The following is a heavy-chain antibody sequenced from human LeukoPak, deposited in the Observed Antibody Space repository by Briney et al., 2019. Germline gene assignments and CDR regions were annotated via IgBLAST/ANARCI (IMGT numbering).Heavy chain of an antibody. CDR2: ISDSGGST. J-gene: IGHJ4*02. V-gene: IGHV3-23*01. CDR3: AKDLLEWLSYFDY. D-gene: IGHD3-3*01. CDR1: GFTFSSYA. Sequence: SGGSLRLSCAASGFTFSSYAMSWVRQAPGKGLEWVSAISDSGGSTYYADSVKGRFTISRDNSKNTLYLQMNSLRAEDTAVYYCAKDLLEWLSYFDYWGQGTLVTVSS.